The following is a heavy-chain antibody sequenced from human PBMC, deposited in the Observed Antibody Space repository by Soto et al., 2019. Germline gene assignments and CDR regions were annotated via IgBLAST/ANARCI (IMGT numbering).Heavy chain of an antibody. V-gene: IGHV3-23*01. Sequence: GGSLRLSCAASGFAFNNFGMRWVRQAPGKGLEWVSSITTTFKTYYADSVRGRLTVSRDDSKSTVYLHLDSLRVEDTAVYYCAKEMLASISRPFDYWGQGTLVTVSS. J-gene: IGHJ4*02. CDR3: AKEMLASISRPFDY. CDR2: ITTTFKT. D-gene: IGHD2-2*01. CDR1: GFAFNNFG.